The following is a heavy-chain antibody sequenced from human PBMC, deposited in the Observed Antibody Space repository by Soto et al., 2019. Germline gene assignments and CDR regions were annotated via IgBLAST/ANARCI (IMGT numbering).Heavy chain of an antibody. V-gene: IGHV3-48*01. CDR1: GFTFSSYS. CDR3: ARGRIAAAGSDSRNWFDP. J-gene: IGHJ5*02. Sequence: PGGSLRLSCAASGFTFSSYSMNWVRQAPGKGLEWVSYISSSSSTIYYADSVKGRFTISRDNAKNSLYLQMNSLRAEDTAVYYCARGRIAAAGSDSRNWFDPWGQGTLVTVSS. D-gene: IGHD6-13*01. CDR2: ISSSSSTI.